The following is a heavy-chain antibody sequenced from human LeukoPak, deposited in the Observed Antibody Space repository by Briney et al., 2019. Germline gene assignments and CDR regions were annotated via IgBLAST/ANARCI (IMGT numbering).Heavy chain of an antibody. CDR2: IWYDGSNK. D-gene: IGHD3-10*02. V-gene: IGHV3-33*01. Sequence: GGSLRLSCAASGFTFSSYGMHWVRQAPGKGLEWVAVIWYDGSNKYYADSVEGRFTISRDNSKNTLYLQMNSLRAEDTAVYYCARGVFVRGVIITREIGFDYWGQGTLVTVSS. CDR3: ARGVFVRGVIITREIGFDY. J-gene: IGHJ4*02. CDR1: GFTFSSYG.